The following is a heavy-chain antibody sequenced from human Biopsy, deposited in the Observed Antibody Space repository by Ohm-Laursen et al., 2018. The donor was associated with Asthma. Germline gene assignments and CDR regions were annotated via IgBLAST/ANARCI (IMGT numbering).Heavy chain of an antibody. Sequence: SLRLSCSASGFTFSNYGMHWVRQGPGKGLEWVALVSSDGHNKYYEDSVKGRFTISRDNSRNRLYLQINRLTVEDSAAYFCARQSGQDYGDSSGFDIWGQGTKVAVSS. CDR2: VSSDGHNK. CDR1: GFTFSNYG. D-gene: IGHD3-22*01. CDR3: ARQSGQDYGDSSGFDI. V-gene: IGHV3-30*03. J-gene: IGHJ3*02.